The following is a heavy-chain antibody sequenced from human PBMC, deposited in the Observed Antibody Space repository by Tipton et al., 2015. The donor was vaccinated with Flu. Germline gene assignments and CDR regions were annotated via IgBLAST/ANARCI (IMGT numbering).Heavy chain of an antibody. D-gene: IGHD1-26*01. Sequence: QLVQSGAEVKKPGESLKISCKGSGFTFSSNWIGWVRQMPGRGLEWMGIIYPGDSDTRYSPSFQGQVTISADKSISTAYMELSRLRSDDTAVYYCARAPLRELAPFDYWGQGTLVTVSS. CDR3: ARAPLRELAPFDY. CDR2: IYPGDSDT. V-gene: IGHV5-51*03. J-gene: IGHJ4*02. CDR1: GFTFSSNW.